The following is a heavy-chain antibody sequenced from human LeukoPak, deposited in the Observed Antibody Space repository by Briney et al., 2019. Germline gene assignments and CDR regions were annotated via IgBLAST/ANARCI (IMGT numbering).Heavy chain of an antibody. CDR3: TKVTGYGSGSFAD. V-gene: IGHV3-74*03. D-gene: IGHD6-19*01. J-gene: IGHJ4*02. CDR1: GFTFSSYW. Sequence: PGGSLRLSCAASGFTFSSYWMHWVRQAPGKGLVWVSRINSDGSITEYAGSVKGRFTISRDNAKNTLYLQMNSLGADDTALYYCTKVTGYGSGSFADWGQGTLVTVSS. CDR2: INSDGSIT.